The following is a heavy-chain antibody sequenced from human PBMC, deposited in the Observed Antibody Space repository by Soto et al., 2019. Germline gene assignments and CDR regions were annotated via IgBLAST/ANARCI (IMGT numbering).Heavy chain of an antibody. D-gene: IGHD3-10*01. Sequence: QVQLVQSGAEVKKPGSSVKVSCKSSGDSYKTYSVSWVRQASGQGLEWMGGVIPILGKPMYAQKFQDRVTIPADESTSTVFMQLTCLMSDDTAVYYCARIWGLADHDSWGQGTRVTVSS. CDR3: ARIWGLADHDS. V-gene: IGHV1-69*12. CDR1: GDSYKTYS. CDR2: VIPILGKP. J-gene: IGHJ5*01.